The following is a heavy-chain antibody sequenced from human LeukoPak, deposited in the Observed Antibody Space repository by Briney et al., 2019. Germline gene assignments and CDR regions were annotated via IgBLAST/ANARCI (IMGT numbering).Heavy chain of an antibody. J-gene: IGHJ3*02. CDR3: ARDMYSSSWYNAFDI. D-gene: IGHD6-13*01. CDR2: IKSKTDGGTT. CDR1: GFTFSNVW. Sequence: PGGSLRLSCAASGFTFSNVWMSWVRQAPGKGLEWVGRIKSKTDGGTTDYAAPVKGRFTISRDDSKNTLYLQMNSLRAEDTAVYYCARDMYSSSWYNAFDIWGQGTMVTVSS. V-gene: IGHV3-15*01.